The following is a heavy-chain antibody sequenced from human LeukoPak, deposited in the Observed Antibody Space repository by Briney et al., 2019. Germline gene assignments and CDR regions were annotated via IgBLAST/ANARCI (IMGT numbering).Heavy chain of an antibody. J-gene: IGHJ4*02. V-gene: IGHV3-30*18. CDR2: ISFDGSKK. CDR1: RFSFSNYG. Sequence: GRSLRLSCAASRFSFSNYGLHWVRQAPGKGLEWVAVISFDGSKKYYVDSVKGRFTISRDNSKNTLYLQMNSLRAEDTAVYYCAKDVSARGIAVADDFFDYWGQGTLVTVSS. D-gene: IGHD6-19*01. CDR3: AKDVSARGIAVADDFFDY.